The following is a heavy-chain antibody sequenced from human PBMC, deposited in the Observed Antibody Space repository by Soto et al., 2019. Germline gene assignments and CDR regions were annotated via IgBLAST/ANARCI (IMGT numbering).Heavy chain of an antibody. J-gene: IGHJ4*02. CDR3: ARGSYYYDNSGYFH. D-gene: IGHD3-22*01. Sequence: SETLSLTCAVQGGSFSGFFWTWSRQSPGKGLEWIGEINHSGRTNHNPSLKNRVTISVDTSKKQFSLKLSSVTAADTAVYYCARGSYYYDNSGYFHWGQGTPVTVAS. CDR2: INHSGRT. CDR1: GGSFSGFF. V-gene: IGHV4-34*01.